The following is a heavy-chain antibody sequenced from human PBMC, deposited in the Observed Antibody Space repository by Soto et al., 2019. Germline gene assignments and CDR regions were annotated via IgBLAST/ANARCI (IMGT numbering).Heavy chain of an antibody. CDR1: GFTFSSYG. J-gene: IGHJ4*02. V-gene: IGHV3-30*18. D-gene: IGHD3-22*01. CDR3: AKDAPRGGYYPDY. Sequence: QVQLVESGGGVVQPGRSLRLSCAASGFTFSSYGMHWVRQAPGKGLEWVAVISYDGSNKYYADSVKGRFTISRDNSKNTLYLQMNSLRAEDTAVYYCAKDAPRGGYYPDYWGQGTLVTVSS. CDR2: ISYDGSNK.